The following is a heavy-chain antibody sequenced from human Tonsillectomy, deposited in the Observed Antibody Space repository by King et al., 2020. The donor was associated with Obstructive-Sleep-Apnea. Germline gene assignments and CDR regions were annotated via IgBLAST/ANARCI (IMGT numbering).Heavy chain of an antibody. CDR1: GYTFTDYY. CDR3: ARDGGSGYDYVIGDF. CDR2: INPNSGGT. J-gene: IGHJ4*02. Sequence: VQLVESGAEVKKPGASVKVSCKASGYTFTDYYMHWVRQAPGQGLEWMGWINPNSGGTNYAQNFQGRVTMTRDTSISTAYMALSWLRSDDTAMYFCARDGGSGYDYVIGDFWGQGTLVTVSS. V-gene: IGHV1-2*02. D-gene: IGHD5-12*01.